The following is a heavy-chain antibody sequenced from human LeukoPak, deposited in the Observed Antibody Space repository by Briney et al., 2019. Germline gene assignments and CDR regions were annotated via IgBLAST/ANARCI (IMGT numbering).Heavy chain of an antibody. D-gene: IGHD3-22*01. Sequence: SGPTLVKPTQTLTLTCTFSGFSLSTSGVGVGWIRQPPGKALEWLALIYWDDDKRYSPSLKSRLTITKDTSKNQVVLTMTNMDPVDTATYYCAHSLYYYDSSGYYYVGYFQHWGQGTLVTVSS. V-gene: IGHV2-5*02. CDR2: IYWDDDK. CDR1: GFSLSTSGVG. CDR3: AHSLYYYDSSGYYYVGYFQH. J-gene: IGHJ1*01.